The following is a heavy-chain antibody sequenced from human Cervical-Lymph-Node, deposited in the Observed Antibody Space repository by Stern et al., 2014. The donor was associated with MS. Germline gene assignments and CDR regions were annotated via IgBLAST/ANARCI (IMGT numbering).Heavy chain of an antibody. V-gene: IGHV1-69*01. J-gene: IGHJ4*02. CDR2: IIPIIGTA. CDR3: ALGGFGHYFEY. D-gene: IGHD3-10*01. CDR1: GGTFSSSD. Sequence: QMQLVQSGAEVQKPGSSVKVSCRASGGTFSSSDISWVRQAPWQGLEWMGCIIPIIGTANYAQKYQGRVTITADESTSTAYMELSSLRSEDTAIYYCALGGFGHYFEYWGQGTLVTVSS.